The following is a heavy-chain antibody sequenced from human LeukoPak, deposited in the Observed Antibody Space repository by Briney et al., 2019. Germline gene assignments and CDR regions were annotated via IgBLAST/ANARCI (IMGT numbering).Heavy chain of an antibody. Sequence: SETLSLTCTVSGDSISSYYWSWIRQSPGKGLEWVGNTYSGNTKYNPSLKSRVTISADTSKFSLKLSSVTAADTAVYYCARGRVFFYGSGSRYLDDAFDIWGRGTTVTVSS. CDR1: GDSISSYY. CDR3: ARGRVFFYGSGSRYLDDAFDI. CDR2: TYSGNT. J-gene: IGHJ3*02. V-gene: IGHV4-59*01. D-gene: IGHD3-10*01.